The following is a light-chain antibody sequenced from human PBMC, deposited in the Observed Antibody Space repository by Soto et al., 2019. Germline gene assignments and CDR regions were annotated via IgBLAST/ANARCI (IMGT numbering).Light chain of an antibody. CDR1: QIISNW. J-gene: IGKJ3*01. CDR3: QQAYSFPFT. CDR2: ATT. V-gene: IGKV1-12*01. Sequence: DIQMTQFPSSVSASVGDSVAITCRASQIISNWVAWYQQKPGTAPRLLIYATTTLNSGVPSRFRGRRSWTDFTLTITDLQPEDFAIYYCQQAYSFPFTFGPGTKVDLK.